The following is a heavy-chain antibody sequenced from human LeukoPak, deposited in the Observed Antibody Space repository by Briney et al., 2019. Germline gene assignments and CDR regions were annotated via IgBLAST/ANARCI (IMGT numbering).Heavy chain of an antibody. D-gene: IGHD3-10*01. CDR2: IYYSGST. J-gene: IGHJ4*02. V-gene: IGHV4-39*01. CDR1: GGSISSSSYY. CDR3: ASGVYYYGSGSYHPGFDY. Sequence: PSETLSLTCTVSGGSISSSSYYWGWIRQPPGKGLEWIGSIYYSGSTYYNPSLKSRVTISVDTSKNQFSLKLSSVTAADTAVYYGASGVYYYGSGSYHPGFDYWGQGTLVTVSS.